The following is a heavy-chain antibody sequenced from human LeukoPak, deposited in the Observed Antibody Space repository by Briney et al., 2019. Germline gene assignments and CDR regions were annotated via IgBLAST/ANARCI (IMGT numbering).Heavy chain of an antibody. CDR2: IYPGDSDT. D-gene: IGHD2-21*02. CDR3: ARRAPYCGGDCYSLFDY. CDR1: GYSFTSYW. Sequence: AGSLKISCKGSGYSFTSYWIGWVRQMPGKGLEWMGIIYPGDSDTRYSPSCQGQVTISADKSTSTAYLQWSSLKASDTAMYYCARRAPYCGGDCYSLFDYWGQGTLVSASS. J-gene: IGHJ4*02. V-gene: IGHV5-51*01.